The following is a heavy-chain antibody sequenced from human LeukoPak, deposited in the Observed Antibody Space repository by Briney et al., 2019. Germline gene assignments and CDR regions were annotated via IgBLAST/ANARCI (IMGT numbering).Heavy chain of an antibody. CDR3: ARDREGSGWYWRYYFDY. Sequence: SETLSLTCTVSGGSISSSSYYWSWIRQPAGKGLEWIGRIYTSGSTNYNPSLKSRVTISVDTSKNQFSLKLSSVTAADTAVYYCARDREGSGWYWRYYFDYWGQGTLVTVSS. J-gene: IGHJ4*02. CDR2: IYTSGST. D-gene: IGHD6-19*01. V-gene: IGHV4-61*02. CDR1: GGSISSSSYY.